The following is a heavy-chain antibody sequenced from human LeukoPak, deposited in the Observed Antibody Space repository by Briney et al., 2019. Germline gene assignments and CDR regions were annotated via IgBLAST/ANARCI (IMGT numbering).Heavy chain of an antibody. D-gene: IGHD3-10*01. CDR2: IIPIFGTA. V-gene: IGHV1-69*13. Sequence: GASVKVSCKASGYTFTSYGISWVRQAPGQGLEWMGGIIPIFGTANYAQKFQGRVTITADESTSTAYMELSSLRSEDTAVYYCARSYPDYYYYMDVWGKGTTVTISS. J-gene: IGHJ6*03. CDR1: GYTFTSYG. CDR3: ARSYPDYYYYMDV.